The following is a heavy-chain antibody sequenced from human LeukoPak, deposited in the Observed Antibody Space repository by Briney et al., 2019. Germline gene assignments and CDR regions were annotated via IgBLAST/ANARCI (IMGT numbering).Heavy chain of an antibody. V-gene: IGHV3-30-3*01. J-gene: IGHJ4*02. CDR3: AKDRGHYDFWSGYTESDY. CDR2: ISYDGSNK. D-gene: IGHD3-3*01. Sequence: GGSLRLSCAASGFTFSSYAMHWVRQAPGKGLEWVAVISYDGSNKYYADSVKGRFTISRDNSKNTLYLQMNSLRAEDTAVYYCAKDRGHYDFWSGYTESDYWGQGTLVTVSS. CDR1: GFTFSSYA.